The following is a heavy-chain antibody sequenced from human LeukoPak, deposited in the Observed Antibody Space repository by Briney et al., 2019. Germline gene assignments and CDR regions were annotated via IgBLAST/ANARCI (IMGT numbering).Heavy chain of an antibody. J-gene: IGHJ3*01. CDR2: ISSSSSTI. Sequence: PGGSLRLSCAASGFTFSSYSMNWVRQAPGKGLEGVSYISSSSSTIYYADSVKGRFNISRDNDKNSLYLQMTSLRAEDTAVYYCATEVGVSAAAFDLWGQGTMVTVSS. V-gene: IGHV3-48*04. D-gene: IGHD2-2*01. CDR3: ATEVGVSAAAFDL. CDR1: GFTFSSYS.